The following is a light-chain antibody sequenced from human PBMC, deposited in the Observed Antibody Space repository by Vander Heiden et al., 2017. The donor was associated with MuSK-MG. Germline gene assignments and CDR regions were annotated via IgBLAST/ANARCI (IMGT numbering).Light chain of an antibody. Sequence: EIVMTQSPATLSVSPGERATLSCRASQSLSNNLAWYQQKPGQAPRLLIYGASTRATGIPARFSGSGSGTEFSLTISGLQSEDFALYYCQQYNNWPPTWTFGQGTKVEIK. CDR1: QSLSNN. J-gene: IGKJ1*01. CDR3: QQYNNWPPTWT. CDR2: GAS. V-gene: IGKV3-15*01.